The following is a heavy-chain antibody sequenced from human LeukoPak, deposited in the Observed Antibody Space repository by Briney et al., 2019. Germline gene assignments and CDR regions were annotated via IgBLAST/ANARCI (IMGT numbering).Heavy chain of an antibody. CDR1: GFSFSSYG. V-gene: IGHV3-23*01. D-gene: IGHD3-3*01. CDR2: IGDNGGTT. CDR3: AKLFWSAKTFDY. J-gene: IGHJ4*02. Sequence: PGGSLRLSCAGSGFSFSSYGMNWVRQAPGKGLEWVSTIGDNGGTTHYADSVKGRFTISRDNSKNTLYLQMNSLRAEDTAVYYCAKLFWSAKTFDYWGQGTLVTVSS.